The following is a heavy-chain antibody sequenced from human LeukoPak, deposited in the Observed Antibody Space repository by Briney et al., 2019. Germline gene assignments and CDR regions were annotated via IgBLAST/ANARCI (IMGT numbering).Heavy chain of an antibody. J-gene: IGHJ4*02. CDR3: VRAYDY. V-gene: IGHV4-34*01. Sequence: SETLSLTCAAYGGSFSGSNWSWIRQSPGKGLEWIGEIYNSGSTIYNPSLKSRATISVDTSKNQVSLNLISVTAADTAVYYCVRAYDYWGQGTLVTVSS. CDR1: GGSFSGSN. CDR2: IYNSGST.